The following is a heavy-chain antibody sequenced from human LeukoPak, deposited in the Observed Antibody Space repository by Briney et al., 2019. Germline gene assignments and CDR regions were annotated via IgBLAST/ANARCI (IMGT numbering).Heavy chain of an antibody. CDR1: GYTFTGYY. CDR2: INPNSGGT. Sequence: ASVKVSCKASGYTFTGYYMHWVRQAPGQGLEWMGWINPNSGGTNYAQKFQGRVTMTRDTSISTAYMELSRLRSDDTAVYYCARDYYGSGSYLAPWGQGTLVTASS. D-gene: IGHD3-10*01. J-gene: IGHJ5*02. CDR3: ARDYYGSGSYLAP. V-gene: IGHV1-2*02.